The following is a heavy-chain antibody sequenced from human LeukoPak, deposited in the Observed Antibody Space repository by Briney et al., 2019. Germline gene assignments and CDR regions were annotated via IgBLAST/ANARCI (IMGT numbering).Heavy chain of an antibody. J-gene: IGHJ5*02. CDR1: GGSISSGGYY. Sequence: SETLSLTCTVSGGSISSGGYYWSWIRQHPGKGLEWFGYIYYSGSTYYNPSLKSRVTISVDTSKNQFSLKLSSVTAADTAVYYCARVDSSGWYWFDPWGQGTLVTVSS. V-gene: IGHV4-31*03. CDR2: IYYSGST. D-gene: IGHD6-19*01. CDR3: ARVDSSGWYWFDP.